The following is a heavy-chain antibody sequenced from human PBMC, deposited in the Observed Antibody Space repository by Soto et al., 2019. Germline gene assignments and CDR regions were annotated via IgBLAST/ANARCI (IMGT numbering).Heavy chain of an antibody. Sequence: SETLSLTCTVSGGSIISGYWSWIRQPPGKGLEWIGYISYSGNTNYNPSLKSRVTMSVDTPKNQFSLRRSSVTTADTAVHYCAGLRGYAGSPIDYWGQGTLVTVSS. CDR3: AGLRGYAGSPIDY. CDR2: ISYSGNT. D-gene: IGHD2-15*01. V-gene: IGHV4-59*01. CDR1: GGSIISGY. J-gene: IGHJ4*02.